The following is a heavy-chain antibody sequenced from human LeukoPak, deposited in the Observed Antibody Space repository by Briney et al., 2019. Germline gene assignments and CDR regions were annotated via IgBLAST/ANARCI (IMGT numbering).Heavy chain of an antibody. Sequence: SETLSLTCAVSGYSISSGYYWGWIRQPPGKGLEWIGSIYHSGSTYYNPSLKSRVTISVDTSKNQFSLKLSSVTAADTAVYYCARVNYYDSSGYLWYFDYWGQGTPVTVSS. J-gene: IGHJ4*02. CDR1: GYSISSGYY. CDR3: ARVNYYDSSGYLWYFDY. CDR2: IYHSGST. D-gene: IGHD3-22*01. V-gene: IGHV4-38-2*01.